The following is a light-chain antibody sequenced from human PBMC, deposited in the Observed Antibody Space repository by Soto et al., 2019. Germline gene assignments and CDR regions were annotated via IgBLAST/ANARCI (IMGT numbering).Light chain of an antibody. CDR3: QTWGTGILV. CDR1: SGHSSYA. Sequence: QPVLTQSPSASASLGDSVTLTCALSSGHSSYAIAWHQQQPEQGHRALMKLNSDGSHTRGDGTPDRFSGSSSEAERYLTISSLQSEEEADYYCQTWGTGILVFGGGTKLTVL. CDR2: LNSDGSH. V-gene: IGLV4-69*01. J-gene: IGLJ3*02.